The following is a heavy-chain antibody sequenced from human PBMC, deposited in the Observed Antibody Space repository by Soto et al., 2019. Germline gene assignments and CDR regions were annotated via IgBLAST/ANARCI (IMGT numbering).Heavy chain of an antibody. Sequence: PSETLSLTCTVSGGSISSGDYYGSWIRQPPGKGLEWIGYIYYSGSTYYNPSLKSRVTISVDTSKNQFSLKLSSVTAADTAVYYCARAPTYYYDSSGPKFDYWGQGTLVTVS. CDR1: GGSISSGDYY. D-gene: IGHD3-22*01. V-gene: IGHV4-30-4*01. CDR3: ARAPTYYYDSSGPKFDY. CDR2: IYYSGST. J-gene: IGHJ4*02.